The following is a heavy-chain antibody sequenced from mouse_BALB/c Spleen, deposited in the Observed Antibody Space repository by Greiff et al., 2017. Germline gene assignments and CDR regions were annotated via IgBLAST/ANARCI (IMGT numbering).Heavy chain of an antibody. D-gene: IGHD2-3*01. V-gene: IGHV2-2*02. Sequence: VMLVESGPGLVQPSQSLSITCTVSGFSLTSYGVHWVRQSPGKGLEWLGVIWSGGSTDYNAAFISRLSISKDNSKSQVFFKMNSLQANDTAIYYCARKAGDGYYEGAMDYWGQGTSVTVSS. CDR1: GFSLTSYG. CDR3: ARKAGDGYYEGAMDY. CDR2: IWSGGST. J-gene: IGHJ4*01.